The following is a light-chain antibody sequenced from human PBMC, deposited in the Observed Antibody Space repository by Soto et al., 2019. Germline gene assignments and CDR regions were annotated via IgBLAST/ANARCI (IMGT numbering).Light chain of an antibody. CDR1: QSVGSSY. CDR2: GGS. Sequence: ELVLTQSPGTLSLSPGERATLSCRASQSVGSSYLAWYQHKPGQAPRLLIHGGSSRATGVPDGFSGSGSGTDFTLTISRLEPEDFSVYYCQQYGTSPLTFGQGTRLEIK. CDR3: QQYGTSPLT. J-gene: IGKJ5*01. V-gene: IGKV3-20*01.